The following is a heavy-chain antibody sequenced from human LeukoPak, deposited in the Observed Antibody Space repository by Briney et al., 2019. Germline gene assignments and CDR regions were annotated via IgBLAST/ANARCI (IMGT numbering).Heavy chain of an antibody. Sequence: AGGSLRLSCEASGFTFSNFAMNWVRQAPGKGLEWISFISSGGTTISYAESVRGRFTISRDNARNSLFLQMNSLRVEDTAVCYCARDLMPYVDPEYFDHWGQGTLVTVSS. D-gene: IGHD3-9*01. V-gene: IGHV3-48*03. CDR3: ARDLMPYVDPEYFDH. J-gene: IGHJ4*02. CDR2: ISSGGTTI. CDR1: GFTFSNFA.